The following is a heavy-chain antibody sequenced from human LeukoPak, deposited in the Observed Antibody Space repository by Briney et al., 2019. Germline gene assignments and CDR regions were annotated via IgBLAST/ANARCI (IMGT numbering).Heavy chain of an antibody. CDR3: ARARTGKSYYYMDV. D-gene: IGHD1-1*01. CDR2: ISSSGSTI. Sequence: GGSLRLPCAASGFTFSDYYMSWIRQAPGEGLEWVSYISSSGSTIYYADSVKGRFTISRDNAKNSLYLQMNSLRAEDTAVYYCARARTGKSYYYMDVWGKGTTVTVSS. J-gene: IGHJ6*03. V-gene: IGHV3-11*04. CDR1: GFTFSDYY.